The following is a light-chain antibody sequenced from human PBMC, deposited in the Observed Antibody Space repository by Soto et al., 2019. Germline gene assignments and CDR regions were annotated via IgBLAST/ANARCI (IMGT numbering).Light chain of an antibody. CDR2: GTS. CDR1: QSVSSTY. J-gene: IGKJ2*03. V-gene: IGKV3-20*01. CDR3: QQTYSTLNS. Sequence: EVVLTQSPATLSLSPGERATLSCRASQSVSSTYLAWYQQQPGQAPRLLMSGTSNRATGTPDRFSGSGSGTDFTLTISRLEPEDFATYYCQQTYSTLNSFGQGTKLEI.